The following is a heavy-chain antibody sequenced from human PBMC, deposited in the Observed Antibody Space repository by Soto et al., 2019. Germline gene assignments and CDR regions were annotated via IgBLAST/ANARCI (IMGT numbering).Heavy chain of an antibody. J-gene: IGHJ3*02. Sequence: GGSLRLSCEASGLTVSNNYMNWVRQAPGKGLEWVSVIYIDGTTYYADSVEGRFTIFRDNSKNTLYLQMNSLKAEDTAMYYCASSYCSGGSCYRGLAFDIWGQGTMVTVSS. V-gene: IGHV3-66*01. D-gene: IGHD2-15*01. CDR1: GLTVSNNY. CDR2: IYIDGTT. CDR3: ASSYCSGGSCYRGLAFDI.